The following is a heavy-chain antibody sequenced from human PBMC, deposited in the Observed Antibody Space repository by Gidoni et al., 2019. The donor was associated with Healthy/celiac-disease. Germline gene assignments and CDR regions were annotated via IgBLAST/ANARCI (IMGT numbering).Heavy chain of an antibody. D-gene: IGHD3-3*01. V-gene: IGHV1-18*01. CDR3: ARGDLRFRRNWFDP. Sequence: QVQLVQSGAEVKKPGAPVKVSCTASAYTFSNYGISWVRQAPGQGLEWMGWISAYNGNTNYAQKLQGRVTMTTDTSTSTAYMELRSLGSDDTAVYYCARGDLRFRRNWFDPWGQGTLVTVSS. CDR1: AYTFSNYG. J-gene: IGHJ5*02. CDR2: ISAYNGNT.